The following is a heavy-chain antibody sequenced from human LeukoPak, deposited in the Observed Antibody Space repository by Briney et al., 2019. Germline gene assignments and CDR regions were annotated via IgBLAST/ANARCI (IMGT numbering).Heavy chain of an antibody. D-gene: IGHD3-10*02. CDR1: GFTFSSYA. CDR2: ISYDGSNK. V-gene: IGHV3-30*04. CDR3: WGAAPPPHLDY. J-gene: IGHJ4*02. Sequence: PGRSLRLSCAASGFTFSSYAMHWVRQAPGKGLEWVAVISYDGSNKYYADSVEGRFTISRDNSKNTLYLQMNSLRAEDTAVYYVWGAAPPPHLDYWGQGTLVTVSS.